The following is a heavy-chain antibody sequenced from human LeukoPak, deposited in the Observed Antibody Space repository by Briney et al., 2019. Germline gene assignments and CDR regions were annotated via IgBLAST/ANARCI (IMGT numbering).Heavy chain of an antibody. CDR1: GFTFSSYA. V-gene: IGHV3-23*01. CDR3: ARDYPTNYYYYYMDV. J-gene: IGHJ6*03. Sequence: GGSLRLSCAASGFTFSSYAMSWVRQAPGKGLEWVSAISGSGGSTYYADSVKGRFTISRDNAKNSLYLQMNSLRAEDTAVYYCARDYPTNYYYYYMDVWGKGTTVTVSS. CDR2: ISGSGGST.